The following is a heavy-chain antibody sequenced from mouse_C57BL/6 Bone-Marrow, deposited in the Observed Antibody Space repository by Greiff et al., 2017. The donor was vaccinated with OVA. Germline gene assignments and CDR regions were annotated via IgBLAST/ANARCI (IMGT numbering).Heavy chain of an antibody. V-gene: IGHV1-81*01. CDR2: IYPRGGNY. D-gene: IGHD3-3*01. CDR3: ARGLGDAY. CDR1: GYTFPSYG. Sequence: QVQLQQSGAELARPGASVKLSCKASGYTFPSYGISWVKQRTGQGLEWIGEIYPRGGNYYYHEKVQGKATLTADQSPSTAYTELRSLTSEDSAVYFCARGLGDAYWGQGTLVTVSA. J-gene: IGHJ3*01.